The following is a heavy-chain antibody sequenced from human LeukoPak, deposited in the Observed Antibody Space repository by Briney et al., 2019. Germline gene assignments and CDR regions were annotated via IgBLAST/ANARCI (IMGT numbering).Heavy chain of an antibody. CDR3: ARVALIAAAGGNWFDP. Sequence: PGGSLSLSRALSGFPLSEYYMSCIPRAPGKGREGGSYISSSGSTIYYADSVKGRFTISSDNAKNSLYLQMNSLRAEETAVYYCARVALIAAAGGNWFDPWGQGTLVTVSS. CDR2: ISSSGSTI. D-gene: IGHD6-13*01. J-gene: IGHJ5*02. CDR1: GFPLSEYY. V-gene: IGHV3-11*01.